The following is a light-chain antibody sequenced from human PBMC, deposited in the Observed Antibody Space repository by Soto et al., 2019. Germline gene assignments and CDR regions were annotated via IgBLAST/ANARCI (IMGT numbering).Light chain of an antibody. Sequence: QSVLTQPASVSGSPGQSIAISCTATSSDVGGYNYVSWYQRHPGKTPKLIIYDVSNRPSGVSDRFSGSRSGNTASLTISGLQAEDEADYYCSSSTTRNTVVFGGGTQLTVL. CDR3: SSSTTRNTVV. CDR1: SSDVGGYNY. CDR2: DVS. J-gene: IGLJ3*02. V-gene: IGLV2-14*03.